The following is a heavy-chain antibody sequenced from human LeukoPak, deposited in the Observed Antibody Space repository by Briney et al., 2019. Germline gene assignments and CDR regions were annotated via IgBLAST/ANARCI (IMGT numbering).Heavy chain of an antibody. CDR3: ARDGYYYDSSGYYSGHYYYGMDV. CDR2: ISAYNGNT. CDR1: GYTFTSYG. J-gene: IGHJ6*02. Sequence: ASVKVSSKPSGYTFTSYGISWVRQAPGQGLEWMGWISAYNGNTNYAQKLQGRVTMTTDTSTSTAYMELRSLRSDDTAVYYCARDGYYYDSSGYYSGHYYYGMDVWGQGTTVTVSS. D-gene: IGHD3-22*01. V-gene: IGHV1-18*01.